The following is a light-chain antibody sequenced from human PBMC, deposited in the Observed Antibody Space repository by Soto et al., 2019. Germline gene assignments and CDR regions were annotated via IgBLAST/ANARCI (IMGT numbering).Light chain of an antibody. Sequence: DIQMTQSPSSLSASVGDRITISCQASQGISKELNWYQQRPGKGPELLIYGASNLHTGVPSRFSGSASTSGPGTHFSLTITALQLEDSATYYCQQYRSLPLTFGGGTKVEI. CDR3: QQYRSLPLT. J-gene: IGKJ4*01. CDR1: QGISKE. CDR2: GAS. V-gene: IGKV1-33*01.